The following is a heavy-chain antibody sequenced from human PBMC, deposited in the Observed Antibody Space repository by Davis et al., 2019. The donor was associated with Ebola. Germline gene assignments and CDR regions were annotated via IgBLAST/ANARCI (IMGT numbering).Heavy chain of an antibody. V-gene: IGHV3-21*01. Sequence: GESLKISCAASGFTFSSYSMNWVRQAPGKGLEWVSSISSSSSYIYYADSVKGRFTISRDNAKNSLYLQMNSLRAEDTAVYYCARVRRGGYDYDYWGQGTLVTVSS. CDR3: ARVRRGGYDYDY. CDR2: ISSSSSYI. D-gene: IGHD5-12*01. CDR1: GFTFSSYS. J-gene: IGHJ4*02.